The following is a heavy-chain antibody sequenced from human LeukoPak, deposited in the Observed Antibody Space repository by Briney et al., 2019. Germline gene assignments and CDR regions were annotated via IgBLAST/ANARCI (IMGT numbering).Heavy chain of an antibody. V-gene: IGHV3-20*04. Sequence: PGGSLRLSCAASGFTFDDYGMSWVRQAPGKGLEWVSGINWNGGSTGYADSVKGRFTISRDNSKNSLYLQMNSLRAEDTALYYCAKEGYGSGSYVFDSWGQGTLVTVSS. CDR3: AKEGYGSGSYVFDS. D-gene: IGHD3-10*01. CDR2: INWNGGST. CDR1: GFTFDDYG. J-gene: IGHJ4*02.